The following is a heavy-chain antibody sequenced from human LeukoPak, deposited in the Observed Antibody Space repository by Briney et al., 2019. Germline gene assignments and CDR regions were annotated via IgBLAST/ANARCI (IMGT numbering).Heavy chain of an antibody. J-gene: IGHJ4*02. CDR1: GFTFSSYS. Sequence: PGGSLRLSCAASGFTFSSYSMHWVRQAPGKGLEWVAVISYDGRNNDYADDVNGRFTMSRDNSKNTLYLQMNSLRAEDTAVYYGARDRIQLWFLFDYWGQGTLATVSS. D-gene: IGHD5-18*01. CDR2: ISYDGRNN. V-gene: IGHV3-30-3*01. CDR3: ARDRIQLWFLFDY.